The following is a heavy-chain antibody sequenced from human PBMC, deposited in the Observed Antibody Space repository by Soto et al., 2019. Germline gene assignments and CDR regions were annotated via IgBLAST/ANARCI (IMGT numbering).Heavy chain of an antibody. V-gene: IGHV4-34*01. J-gene: IGHJ4*02. D-gene: IGHD5-18*01. Sequence: SETLSLTCAVYGGSFSGYYWSWIRQPPGKGLEWIGEINHSGGTNYNPSLKSRVTISVDTSKNQFSLKLSSVTAADTAVYYCARGRRTAMVYFDYWGQGTLVTVSS. CDR1: GGSFSGYY. CDR2: INHSGGT. CDR3: ARGRRTAMVYFDY.